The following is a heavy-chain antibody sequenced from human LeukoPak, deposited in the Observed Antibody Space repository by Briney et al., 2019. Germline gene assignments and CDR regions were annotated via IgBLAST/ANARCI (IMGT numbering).Heavy chain of an antibody. J-gene: IGHJ4*02. V-gene: IGHV3-23*01. D-gene: IGHD2-2*02. Sequence: GGSLRLSCAASGFSFGGYAMTWVRQAPGKGLEWVSVISGSGATPQYADSVRGRFTISRDNSGNMLYLQMSSLGAEDMAIYYCAKAARGYTASSPDSWGQGALVTVSS. CDR3: AKAARGYTASSPDS. CDR2: ISGSGATP. CDR1: GFSFGGYA.